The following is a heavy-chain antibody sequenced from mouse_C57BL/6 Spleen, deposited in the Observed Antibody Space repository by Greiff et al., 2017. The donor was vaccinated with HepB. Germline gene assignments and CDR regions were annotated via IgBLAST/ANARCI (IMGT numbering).Heavy chain of an antibody. Sequence: EVQRVESGGGLVKPGGSLKLSCAASGFTFSSYAMSWVRQTPEKRLEWVATISDGGSYTYYPDNVKGRFTISRDNAKNNLYLQMSHLKSEDTAMYYCAREAGTRYYYAMDYWGQGTSVTVSS. V-gene: IGHV5-4*01. D-gene: IGHD4-1*01. CDR3: AREAGTRYYYAMDY. J-gene: IGHJ4*01. CDR1: GFTFSSYA. CDR2: ISDGGSYT.